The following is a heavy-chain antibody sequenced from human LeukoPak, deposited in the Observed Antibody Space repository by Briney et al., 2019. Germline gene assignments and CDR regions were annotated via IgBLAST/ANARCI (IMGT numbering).Heavy chain of an antibody. CDR1: GFTFSSYG. J-gene: IGHJ4*02. Sequence: GGSLRLSCAASGFTFSSYGMHWVRQDPGKGLEGVAVVSYDGSNKYYADSVKGRFTISRDNSKNTLYLQMNSLRAEDTAVYYCAKSKGTTGTTGVDYWGQGTLVTVSS. V-gene: IGHV3-30*18. CDR2: VSYDGSNK. D-gene: IGHD1-1*01. CDR3: AKSKGTTGTTGVDY.